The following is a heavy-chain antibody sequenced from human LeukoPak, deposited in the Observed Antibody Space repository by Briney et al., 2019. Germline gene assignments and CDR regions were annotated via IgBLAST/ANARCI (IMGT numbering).Heavy chain of an antibody. V-gene: IGHV4-39*07. CDR2: IYYSGIT. D-gene: IGHD6-13*01. CDR3: ARGAAAGPRGVFDY. Sequence: SETLSLTCTVSGGSIASSSNYWIWIRQPPGKGLEWIGNIYYSGITYYNPSLKTRVTISVDTSKNQFSLKLSSVTAADTAVYYCARGAAAGPRGVFDYWGQGTLVTVSS. J-gene: IGHJ4*02. CDR1: GGSIASSSNY.